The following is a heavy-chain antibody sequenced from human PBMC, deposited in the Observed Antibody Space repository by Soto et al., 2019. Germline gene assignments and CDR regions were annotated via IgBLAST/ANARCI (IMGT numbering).Heavy chain of an antibody. Sequence: ASVKVSCKASGYTFTSYDINWVRQATGQGLEWMGWMNPNSGNTGYAQKFQGRVTMTRNTSISTAYMELSSLRSEDTAVYYCARVGRYCSGGSCYSGCDYWGQGTLVTVSS. CDR1: GYTFTSYD. D-gene: IGHD2-15*01. CDR2: MNPNSGNT. J-gene: IGHJ4*02. CDR3: ARVGRYCSGGSCYSGCDY. V-gene: IGHV1-8*01.